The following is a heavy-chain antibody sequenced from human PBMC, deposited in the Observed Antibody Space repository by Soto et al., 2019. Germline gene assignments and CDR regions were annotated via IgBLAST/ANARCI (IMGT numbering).Heavy chain of an antibody. CDR1: GGSMSSFY. CDR3: ARGSVVAATLFDY. V-gene: IGHV4-59*01. J-gene: IGHJ4*02. D-gene: IGHD2-15*01. CDR2: VHYSGST. Sequence: PSETLSLTCTLSGGSMSSFYWNWFRQPPGRGLEWIGYVHYSGSTNYNPSLKSRVTISVDTSKNQISLNLSSVTAADTAVYYCARGSVVAATLFDYWGQGTLVT.